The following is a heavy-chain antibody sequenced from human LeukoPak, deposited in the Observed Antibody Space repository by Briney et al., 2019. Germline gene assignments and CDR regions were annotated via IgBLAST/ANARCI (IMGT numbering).Heavy chain of an antibody. D-gene: IGHD3-16*01. CDR2: ISSSGSTI. CDR3: ARWSSGGSYSRVN. Sequence: PGGSQRLSXAASGFTFSSYEMNWVRQAPGKGVEWVSYISSSGSTIYYADSVKGRFTISRDNAKNSLYLQMNSLRAEDTAVYYCARWSSGGSYSRVNWGQGTLVTVSS. J-gene: IGHJ4*02. V-gene: IGHV3-48*03. CDR1: GFTFSSYE.